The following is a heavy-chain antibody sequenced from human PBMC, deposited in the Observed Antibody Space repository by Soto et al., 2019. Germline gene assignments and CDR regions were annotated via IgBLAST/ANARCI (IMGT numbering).Heavy chain of an antibody. Sequence: SETLSLTCSVSGDSLSSGAFYLSWIRQPPGKGLEWIGYVYYSGSTSYNPSLETGVTISVDTSKNQFSLKLTSVTPADTAIYYCARVKRSTSRLDPWGQGTLVTVSS. J-gene: IGHJ5*02. D-gene: IGHD1-26*01. CDR1: GDSLSSGAFY. V-gene: IGHV4-61*08. CDR2: VYYSGST. CDR3: ARVKRSTSRLDP.